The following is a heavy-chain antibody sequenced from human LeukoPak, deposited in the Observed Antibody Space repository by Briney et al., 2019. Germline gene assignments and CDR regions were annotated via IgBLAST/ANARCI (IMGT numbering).Heavy chain of an antibody. CDR2: INQDGSAE. CDR3: AKGYTYSSSWVPGVFDY. J-gene: IGHJ4*02. CDR1: GFTSGTSW. Sequence: GGSLRLSCAASGFTSGTSWMSWVRQAPGKGLEWVANINQDGSAEYYVDSVKGRFTISRDNAKSSLYLQMNSLRAEDTAVYYCAKGYTYSSSWVPGVFDYWGQGTLVTVSS. D-gene: IGHD6-13*01. V-gene: IGHV3-7*03.